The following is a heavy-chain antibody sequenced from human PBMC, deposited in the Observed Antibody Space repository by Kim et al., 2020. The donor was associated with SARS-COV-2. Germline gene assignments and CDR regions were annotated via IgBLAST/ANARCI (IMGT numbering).Heavy chain of an antibody. J-gene: IGHJ4*02. CDR3: ARHSIEPSRRLGTIGDRYYFDY. CDR2: IYYSGTT. CDR1: GGSISNSDYY. Sequence: PSETLSLSCTVSGGSISNSDYYWGWIRQPPGKGLEWIGNIYYSGTTFYNPSLKSRVTISIDTSKNHYSLKLSSVTAADTALYYCARHSIEPSRRLGTIGDRYYFDYWGQGILVTVSS. D-gene: IGHD2-21*02. V-gene: IGHV4-39*01.